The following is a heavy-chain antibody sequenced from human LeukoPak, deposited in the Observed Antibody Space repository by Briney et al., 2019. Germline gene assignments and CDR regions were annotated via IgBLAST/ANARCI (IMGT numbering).Heavy chain of an antibody. CDR3: ARGANTHFDY. Sequence: GGSLRLFCAASGFTFSNYDMHWVRQATGKGLEWVSAIGTAGDTYYPGSVRGRFTMSRENAKNSLYLQMSSLTAGDTAVYYCARGANTHFDYWGQGILVTVSS. D-gene: IGHD1-26*01. J-gene: IGHJ4*02. CDR1: GFTFSNYD. V-gene: IGHV3-13*04. CDR2: IGTAGDT.